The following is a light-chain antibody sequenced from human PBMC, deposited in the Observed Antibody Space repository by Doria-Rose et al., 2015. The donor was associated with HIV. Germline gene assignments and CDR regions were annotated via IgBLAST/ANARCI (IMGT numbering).Light chain of an antibody. CDR3: HQYGTSWT. Sequence: TQSPGTLSLSPGERATLPCRASQSFSSTYLVWYQQKPGQAPSLLIYDGSTRATGIPDGFSASGSGTDFTLTINRLEPEDFALYYCHQYGTSWTFGQGTKVEI. V-gene: IGKV3-20*01. J-gene: IGKJ1*01. CDR2: DGS. CDR1: QSFSSTY.